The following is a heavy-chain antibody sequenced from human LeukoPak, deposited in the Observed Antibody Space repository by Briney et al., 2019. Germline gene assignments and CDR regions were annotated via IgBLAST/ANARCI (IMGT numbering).Heavy chain of an antibody. J-gene: IGHJ4*02. D-gene: IGHD3-10*01. CDR3: ARRGSGVFDY. V-gene: IGHV4-38-2*02. CDR2: IYFSGST. Sequence: SETLSLTCTVSGYSINSGYYWSWIRQPPGKRLEWIGSIYFSGSTYYNPSLKSRVTISVDTSKNQFSLKLSSVTAADTAVYYCARRGSGVFDYWGQGTLVTVSS. CDR1: GYSINSGYY.